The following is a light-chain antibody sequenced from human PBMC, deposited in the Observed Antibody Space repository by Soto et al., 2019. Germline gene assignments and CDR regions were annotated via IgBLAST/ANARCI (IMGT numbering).Light chain of an antibody. CDR2: DAS. CDR3: QQYDDLPIT. CDR1: QDISDF. Sequence: DIQMTQSPSSLFASVGDRVTITCQASQDISDFLNWYYQKPGKAPKVLIYDASKLQTGVPSRFSGRRSGTDFIFTISALQPDDSGMYYCQQYDDLPITFGQGTRLEIK. J-gene: IGKJ5*01. V-gene: IGKV1-33*01.